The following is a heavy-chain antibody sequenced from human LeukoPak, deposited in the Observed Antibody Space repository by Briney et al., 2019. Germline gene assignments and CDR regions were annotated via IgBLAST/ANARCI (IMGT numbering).Heavy chain of an antibody. CDR1: GFIFSSYA. CDR2: ISRSGGGT. CDR3: AKIYYDSSGYSGVGPNWFDP. Sequence: GGSLRLSCAASGFIFSSYAMSWVRQAPGKGLEWVSAISRSGGGTYYADSVKGRFTISRDNSKNTLYLQMNSLRAEDTAVYYCAKIYYDSSGYSGVGPNWFDPWGQGTVVTVSS. D-gene: IGHD3-22*01. V-gene: IGHV3-23*01. J-gene: IGHJ5*02.